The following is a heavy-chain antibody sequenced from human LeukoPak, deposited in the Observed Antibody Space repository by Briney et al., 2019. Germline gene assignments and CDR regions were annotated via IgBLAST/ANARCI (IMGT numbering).Heavy chain of an antibody. CDR2: VSYDGSNI. CDR3: ARTPDGADY. J-gene: IGHJ4*02. Sequence: GGSLRLSCAASGFIFSTYDMHWVRQAPGKGLEWVAVVSYDGSNIYHAASVQGRFTISRDNSKNTLYLQMNSLRAEDTAVYYCARTPDGADYWGQGTLVTVSS. D-gene: IGHD3-10*01. V-gene: IGHV3-30*03. CDR1: GFIFSTYD.